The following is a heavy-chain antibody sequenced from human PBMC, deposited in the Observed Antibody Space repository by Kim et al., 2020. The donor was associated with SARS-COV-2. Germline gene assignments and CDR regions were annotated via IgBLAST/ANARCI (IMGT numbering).Heavy chain of an antibody. CDR1: SGSIGNYY. J-gene: IGHJ4*02. CDR3: ARHGSATTSRGPFGY. Sequence: SETLSLTYTVSSGSIGNYYWSWIRQPPGKALEWIGCISYSENTYYNPSLKSRATILVDTSKNQFSLKLSSVTAADTAVYYCARHGSATTSRGPFGYWGRGTLVTVSS. V-gene: IGHV4-59*08. CDR2: ISYSENT.